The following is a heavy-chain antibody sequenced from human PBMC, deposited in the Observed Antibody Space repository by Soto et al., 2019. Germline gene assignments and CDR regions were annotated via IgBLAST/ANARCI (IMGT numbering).Heavy chain of an antibody. J-gene: IGHJ4*02. V-gene: IGHV1-2*02. CDR1: GYTFSGFY. CDR3: VSAAVTGTAGLDF. D-gene: IGHD6-19*01. Sequence: ASVKVSCKASGYTFSGFYMHWVRQAPGQGLEWMGWINPNSGGTKYAEKFQGRVTMTRDTSISTAYVELSRLTSDDTAVYYCVSAAVTGTAGLDFWGQGTLVTVSS. CDR2: INPNSGGT.